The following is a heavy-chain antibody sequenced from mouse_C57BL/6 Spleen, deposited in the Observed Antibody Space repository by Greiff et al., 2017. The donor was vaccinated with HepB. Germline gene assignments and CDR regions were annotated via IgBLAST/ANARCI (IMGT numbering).Heavy chain of an antibody. CDR3: ARGIYYGNPWFAY. V-gene: IGHV3-6*01. CDR2: ISYDGSN. D-gene: IGHD2-1*01. CDR1: GYSITSGYY. Sequence: VQLQQSGPGLVKPSQSLSLTCSVTGYSITSGYYWNWIRQFPGNKLEWMGYISYDGSNNYNPSLKNRISITRDTSKNQFFLKLNSVTTEDTATYYCARGIYYGNPWFAYWGQGTLVTVSA. J-gene: IGHJ3*01.